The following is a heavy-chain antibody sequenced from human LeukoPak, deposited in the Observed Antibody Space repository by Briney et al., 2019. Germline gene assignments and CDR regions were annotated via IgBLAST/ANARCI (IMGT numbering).Heavy chain of an antibody. D-gene: IGHD4-17*01. Sequence: ASVKVSCKASGYTFTGYYMHWVRQAPGQGLEWMGWINPNSGGTNYAQKFQGRVTMTRDTSTSTAYMELSRLRSDDTAVYYCASSYNYGDYTFDYWGQGTLVTVSS. CDR3: ASSYNYGDYTFDY. CDR2: INPNSGGT. J-gene: IGHJ4*02. CDR1: GYTFTGYY. V-gene: IGHV1-2*02.